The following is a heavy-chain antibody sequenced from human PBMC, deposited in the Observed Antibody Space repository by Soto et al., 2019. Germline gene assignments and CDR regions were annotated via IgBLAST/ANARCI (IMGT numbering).Heavy chain of an antibody. CDR3: ARYQDHWFDP. V-gene: IGHV1-69*13. CDR2: IIPIFGTA. D-gene: IGHD2-15*01. J-gene: IGHJ5*02. Sequence: ASVKVSCKASGGTLSSYAISWVRQAPGQGLEWMGEIIPIFGTANYAQKFQGRVTITADESTSTAYMELSSLRSEDTAVYYCARYQDHWFDPWGQGTLVTVSS. CDR1: GGTLSSYA.